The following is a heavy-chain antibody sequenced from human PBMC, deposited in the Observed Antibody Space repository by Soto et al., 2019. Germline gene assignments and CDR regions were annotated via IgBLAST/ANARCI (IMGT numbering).Heavy chain of an antibody. Sequence: ASVKVSCKASGYTFTSYGISWVRQAPGQGLEWMGWINANNGNTNYAQKFQGWVTMTRDTSISTAYMELSRLRSDDTAVYYCARVETTSAAFDIWGQGTMVNVSS. CDR2: INANNGNT. D-gene: IGHD4-17*01. CDR3: ARVETTSAAFDI. V-gene: IGHV1-18*01. J-gene: IGHJ3*02. CDR1: GYTFTSYG.